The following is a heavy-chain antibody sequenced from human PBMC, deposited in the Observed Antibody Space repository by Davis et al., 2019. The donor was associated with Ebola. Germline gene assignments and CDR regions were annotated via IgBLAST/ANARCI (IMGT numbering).Heavy chain of an antibody. CDR2: IDPSDSYT. D-gene: IGHD2-15*01. Sequence: GGSLRLSCAASGYSFTSYWISWVRQMPGKGLEWMGRIDPSDSYTNYSPSFQGHVTISADKSISTAYLQWSSLKASDTAMYYCARHGSLDIVVVVAATHWFDPWGQGTLVTVSS. V-gene: IGHV5-10-1*01. CDR3: ARHGSLDIVVVVAATHWFDP. J-gene: IGHJ5*02. CDR1: GYSFTSYW.